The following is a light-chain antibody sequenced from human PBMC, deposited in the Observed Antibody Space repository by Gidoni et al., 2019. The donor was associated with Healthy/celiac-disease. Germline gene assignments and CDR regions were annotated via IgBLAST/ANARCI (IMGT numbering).Light chain of an antibody. CDR1: QDISNY. CDR3: QQYDNLPYT. Sequence: DIQLTPSPSSLSASVGDRVTITCQASQDISNYLNWYQQKPGKAPKLLIYYASNLETGVPSRFSGSGSGTDFTFTISSLQPEDMATYYCQQYDNLPYTFXXXTKLEIK. J-gene: IGKJ2*01. V-gene: IGKV1-33*01. CDR2: YAS.